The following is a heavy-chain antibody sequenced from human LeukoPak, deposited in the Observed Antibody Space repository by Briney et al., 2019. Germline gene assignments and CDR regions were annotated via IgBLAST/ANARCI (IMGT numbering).Heavy chain of an antibody. D-gene: IGHD6-19*01. CDR3: ARETAYSGWFDY. CDR2: IDHSGNT. J-gene: IGHJ4*02. Sequence: SETLSLTCAVFGGSFSNYYLHWIRQPPGKGLEWIGEIDHSGNTKYNPSLKNRVTISVETSKNQFSLKLSSVTAADTAFYYCARETAYSGWFDYWGQGTLVTVSS. CDR1: GGSFSNYY. V-gene: IGHV4-34*01.